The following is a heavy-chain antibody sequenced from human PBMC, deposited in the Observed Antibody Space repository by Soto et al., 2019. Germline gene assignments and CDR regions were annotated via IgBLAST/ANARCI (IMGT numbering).Heavy chain of an antibody. CDR1: GFSLTTYAMG. CDR3: AQCLGGGNSCYFDY. CDR2: IYWNDEK. D-gene: IGHD2-21*02. J-gene: IGHJ4*01. V-gene: IGHV2-5*01. Sequence: QITLKESGPTLVKPTQTLTLTCTFSGFSLTTYAMGVGWIRQPPGKALEWLALIYWNDEKRYRPSLNSRLTIAMDTSKNQVVLTMTNMDPEDTATYYCAQCLGGGNSCYFDYWGHGTLVSVSS.